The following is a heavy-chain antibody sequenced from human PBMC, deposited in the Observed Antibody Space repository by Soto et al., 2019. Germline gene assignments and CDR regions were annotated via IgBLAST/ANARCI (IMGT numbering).Heavy chain of an antibody. CDR2: IYYSGST. J-gene: IGHJ3*02. CDR1: GGSISSGGYS. Sequence: PSETLSLTCAVSGGSISSGGYSWSWIRQPPGKGLEWIGDIYYSGSTNYNPSLKSRVTISVDTSKNQFSLKLSSVIAADTAVYFCARRYGLSAFDIWGQGTMVTVSS. D-gene: IGHD3-10*01. V-gene: IGHV4-61*08. CDR3: ARRYGLSAFDI.